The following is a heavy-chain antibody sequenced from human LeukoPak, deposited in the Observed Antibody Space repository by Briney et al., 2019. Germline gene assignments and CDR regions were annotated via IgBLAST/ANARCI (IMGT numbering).Heavy chain of an antibody. D-gene: IGHD4-11*01. CDR2: IYYSGST. Sequence: SDTLSLPCTVSGGSISSSSYYWGWIRKPPGKGLEWIGRIYYSGSTYYNPSLKSRVTISVDTSKNQFSLKLSSVTAADTAVYYCASGPTVSTIDYWGQGTLVTVSS. J-gene: IGHJ4*02. V-gene: IGHV4-39*01. CDR3: ASGPTVSTIDY. CDR1: GGSISSSSYY.